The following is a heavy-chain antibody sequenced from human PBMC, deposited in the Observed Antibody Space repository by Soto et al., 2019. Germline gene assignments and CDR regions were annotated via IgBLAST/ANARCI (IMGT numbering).Heavy chain of an antibody. Sequence: GSGPTLVNPTQTLTLTCTFSGFSLSTSGVGVGWIRQPPGKALEWLALIYWNDDKRYSPSLKSRLTITKDTSKNQVVLTMTNMDPVDTATYYCANSYGGRQLGYYFDYWGQGTLVTVSS. CDR1: GFSLSTSGVG. CDR2: IYWNDDK. D-gene: IGHD6-13*01. J-gene: IGHJ4*02. V-gene: IGHV2-5*01. CDR3: ANSYGGRQLGYYFDY.